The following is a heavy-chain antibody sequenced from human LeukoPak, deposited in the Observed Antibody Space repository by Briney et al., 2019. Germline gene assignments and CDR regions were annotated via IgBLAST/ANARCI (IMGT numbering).Heavy chain of an antibody. CDR1: GGSISSYY. CDR2: IYYSGST. D-gene: IGHD3-9*01. V-gene: IGHV4-59*01. Sequence: PSETLSLTCTVSGGSISSYYWSWIRQPPGKGLEWIGYIYYSGSTNYNPSLKSRVTISVDTSKNQFSLKLSSVTAADTAVYYCAREGYDILTGYRVVDYWGQGTLVTVSS. CDR3: AREGYDILTGYRVVDY. J-gene: IGHJ4*02.